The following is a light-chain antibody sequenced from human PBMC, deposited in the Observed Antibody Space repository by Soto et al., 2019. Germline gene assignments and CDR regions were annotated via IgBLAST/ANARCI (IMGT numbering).Light chain of an antibody. CDR1: QSISSY. V-gene: IGKV1-5*03. J-gene: IGKJ1*01. CDR2: KAS. CDR3: QQYNSYSPT. Sequence: DVQMTQSPSTLSASVGGRVPITCRASQSISSYLNWYHQEPGKAPKLLIHKASSLQSGVPSRFSGSGSGTDFTLTISSLHPDDFATYYCQQYNSYSPTFGQGTKVDI.